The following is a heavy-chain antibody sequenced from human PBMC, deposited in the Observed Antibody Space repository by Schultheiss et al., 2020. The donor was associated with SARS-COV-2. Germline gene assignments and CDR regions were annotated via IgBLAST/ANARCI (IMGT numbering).Heavy chain of an antibody. CDR3: ASYGGVPAAISYWYFDL. V-gene: IGHV1-2*04. CDR1: GFTFSSYA. D-gene: IGHD2-2*01. J-gene: IGHJ2*01. CDR2: INPNSGGT. Sequence: GGSLRLSCAASGFTFSSYAISWVRQAPGQGLEWMGWINPNSGGTNYAQKFQGWVTMTRDMSTSTAYMELSSLRSEDTAVYYCASYGGVPAAISYWYFDLWGRGTLVTVSS.